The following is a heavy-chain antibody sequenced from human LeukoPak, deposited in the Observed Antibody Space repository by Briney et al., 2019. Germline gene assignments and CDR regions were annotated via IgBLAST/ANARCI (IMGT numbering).Heavy chain of an antibody. V-gene: IGHV3-7*05. CDR3: ATEVWFRADS. Sequence: GSLSLSCAASGFTFSVYWMTWVRQAPGKGLEWVATIDQYGGQKNYVESVKRRFTISRDNAENSLFLQMNSLRADDTAVYYCATEVWFRADSWGQGTLVTVSS. D-gene: IGHD3-10*01. J-gene: IGHJ4*02. CDR2: IDQYGGQK. CDR1: GFTFSVYW.